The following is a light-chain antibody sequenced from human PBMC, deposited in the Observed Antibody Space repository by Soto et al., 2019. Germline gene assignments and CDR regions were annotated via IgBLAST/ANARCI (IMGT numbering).Light chain of an antibody. J-gene: IGLJ2*01. CDR2: DVS. CDR1: SSDVGGYNY. V-gene: IGLV2-14*01. CDR3: SSYTSSSTLGVV. Sequence: QSALTQPASVSGSPGQSITISCTGTSSDVGGYNYVSWYQQTPGQAPKLMIYDVSNRPSGVSDRFSGSKSGNTASLTISGLQAEDDDDYYCSSYTSSSTLGVVFGGGTKLTVL.